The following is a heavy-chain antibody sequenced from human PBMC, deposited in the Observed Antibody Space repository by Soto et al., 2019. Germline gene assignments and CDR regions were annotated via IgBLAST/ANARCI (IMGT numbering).Heavy chain of an antibody. J-gene: IGHJ6*02. D-gene: IGHD3-9*01. CDR2: IIPIFGTA. V-gene: IGHV1-69*13. CDR3: ARDYFDRYYYYVMDV. CDR1: GGTFSSYA. Sequence: SVKVSCKASGGTFSSYAISWVRQAPGQGLEWMGGIIPIFGTANYAQKFQGRVTITADESTSTAYMELSNLRSEDTAVYYCARDYFDRYYYYVMDVSGQGTTVTVSS.